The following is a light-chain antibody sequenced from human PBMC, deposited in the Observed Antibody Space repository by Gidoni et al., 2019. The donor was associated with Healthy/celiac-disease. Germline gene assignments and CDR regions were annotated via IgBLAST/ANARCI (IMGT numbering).Light chain of an antibody. CDR3: QQSYSTPRP. J-gene: IGKJ1*01. CDR1: QSISSY. V-gene: IGKV1-39*01. CDR2: AAA. Sequence: DIQMTQSPSSLSASVGDRVTITCRASQSISSYLNWYQQKPGKAPKLLIYAAASLPIGVPSRFSGIGSVTDFTLTISSLQPEDFATDYCQQSYSTPRPFGQGTKVEIK.